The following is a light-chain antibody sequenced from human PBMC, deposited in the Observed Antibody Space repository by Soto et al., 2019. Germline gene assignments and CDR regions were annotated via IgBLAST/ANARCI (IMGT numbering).Light chain of an antibody. CDR1: SSDVGAYTY. Sequence: QSALTQPASVSGSPGQSITISCTGTSSDVGAYTYVSWYQQHPGKAPKLMIFEVSDRPSGVSNRFSGSKSGNTASLTISGLQAEDEADYYCSSSTTSNTLVFGGGTKVTVL. J-gene: IGLJ2*01. CDR3: SSSTTSNTLV. CDR2: EVS. V-gene: IGLV2-14*01.